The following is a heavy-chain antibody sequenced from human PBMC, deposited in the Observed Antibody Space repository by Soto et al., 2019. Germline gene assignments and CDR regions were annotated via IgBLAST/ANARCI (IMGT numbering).Heavy chain of an antibody. D-gene: IGHD4-4*01. V-gene: IGHV3-9*01. Sequence: QPGGSLRLSCAASGFTFDGYAMHWVRQAPGKGMEWVSGISWNSDNIVYADSLKGRFTISRDNAKNSLYLQMNSLRAEDTALYYCAKDLHSNYGDAFDIWGQGTMGTVSS. CDR3: AKDLHSNYGDAFDI. CDR1: GFTFDGYA. J-gene: IGHJ3*02. CDR2: ISWNSDNI.